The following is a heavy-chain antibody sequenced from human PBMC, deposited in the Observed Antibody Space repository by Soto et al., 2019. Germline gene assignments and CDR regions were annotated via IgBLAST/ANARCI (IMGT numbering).Heavy chain of an antibody. Sequence: EAQLVESGGGLVQPGGSLRLSCAASGFSVSSTYMSWVRQAPGKGLEWVSVIYISGSTRYADSLRGRFTTSRQNSENTLFLQLMSLRHEDTAVYYCVRGLWFGQLCADLWGQGTRVTVSS. CDR1: GFSVSSTY. J-gene: IGHJ5*02. CDR3: VRGLWFGQLCADL. V-gene: IGHV3-53*04. D-gene: IGHD3-10*01. CDR2: IYISGST.